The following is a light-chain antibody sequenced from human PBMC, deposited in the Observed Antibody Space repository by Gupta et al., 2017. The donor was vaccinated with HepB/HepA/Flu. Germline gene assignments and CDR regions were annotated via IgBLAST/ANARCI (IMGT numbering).Light chain of an antibody. CDR3: QVGNSASDHVV. V-gene: IGLV3-21*03. CDR2: DDS. CDR1: IIEYNS. Sequence: SYVLTQPPSVSVVPGTTARIFCGGDIIEYNSVHWYQQTPGQAPALVVYDDSHRPSGIPERFSGSKSGTTATLTISRVEAGDEADYHCQVGNSASDHVVFGGGTKLTVL. J-gene: IGLJ2*01.